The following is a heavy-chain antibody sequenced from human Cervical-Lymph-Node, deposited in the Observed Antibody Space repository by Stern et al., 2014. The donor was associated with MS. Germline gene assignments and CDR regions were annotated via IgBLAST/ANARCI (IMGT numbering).Heavy chain of an antibody. J-gene: IGHJ3*01. Sequence: EVQLVESGAEVKKPGESLKISCRTSGYTFSNFWIGWVRQMPGKGLEWMGVIYTTYSPSFQGQVTISADESISTAYLQWRSLKASDTAMYYCVRRRDSAGYDTFDLWGQGTMLIVSS. CDR1: GYTFSNFW. CDR3: VRRRDSAGYDTFDL. CDR2: IYT. V-gene: IGHV5-51*01. D-gene: IGHD3-22*01.